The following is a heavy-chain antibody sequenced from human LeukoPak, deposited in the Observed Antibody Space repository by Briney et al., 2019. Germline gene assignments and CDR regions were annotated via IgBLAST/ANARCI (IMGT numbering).Heavy chain of an antibody. J-gene: IGHJ4*02. Sequence: SETLSLTFPVSGASISSYYWSWIRLPPGKGPEWVGYIYYSGSTNYNPSLKSRVTISVDTSKNQFSLRLNSVTAADTAVYYCARHRSYSTITAFDYWGRGTLVTVSS. CDR2: IYYSGST. CDR3: ARHRSYSTITAFDY. V-gene: IGHV4-59*08. D-gene: IGHD6-25*01. CDR1: GASISSYY.